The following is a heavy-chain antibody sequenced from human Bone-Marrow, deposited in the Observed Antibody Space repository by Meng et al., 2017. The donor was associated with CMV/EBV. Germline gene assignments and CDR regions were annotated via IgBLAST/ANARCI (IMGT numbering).Heavy chain of an antibody. CDR1: GGTFSSYA. CDR2: IIPIFGTA. D-gene: IGHD2-2*01. Sequence: SVKVSCKASGGTFSSYAISWVRQAPGQGLEWMGGIIPIFGTANYAQKFQGRVTITTDESTSTAYMELSSLRSEDTAVYYCARGVGYCSSTSCHGFYYGMDVWGQGTTVTVSS. J-gene: IGHJ6*02. V-gene: IGHV1-69*05. CDR3: ARGVGYCSSTSCHGFYYGMDV.